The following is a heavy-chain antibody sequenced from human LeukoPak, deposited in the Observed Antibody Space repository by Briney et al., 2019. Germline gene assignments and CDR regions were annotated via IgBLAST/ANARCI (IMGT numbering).Heavy chain of an antibody. CDR3: ARQHLIPVLDY. CDR1: GFTFDDYA. CDR2: IKQDGSEK. J-gene: IGHJ4*02. Sequence: GGSLRLSCAASGFTFDDYAMHWVRHAPGKGLEWVANIKQDGSEKYYVDSVKGRFTISRDNAKNSLYLQMNSLRAEDTAVYYCARQHLIPVLDYWGQGTLVTVSS. D-gene: IGHD3-3*02. V-gene: IGHV3-7*01.